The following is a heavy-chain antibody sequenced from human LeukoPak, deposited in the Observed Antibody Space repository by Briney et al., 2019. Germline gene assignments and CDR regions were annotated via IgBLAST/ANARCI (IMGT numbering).Heavy chain of an antibody. Sequence: SGGSLRLSCAASGFTVSRNYMSWVRQAPGKGLEWVSVIYSGGSTYYADSVKGRFTISRDNSKNTLYLQMNSLRAEDTAVYYCARVWSSGWSVTQFDYWGQGTLVTVSS. D-gene: IGHD6-19*01. CDR2: IYSGGST. J-gene: IGHJ4*02. CDR3: ARVWSSGWSVTQFDY. V-gene: IGHV3-66*01. CDR1: GFTVSRNY.